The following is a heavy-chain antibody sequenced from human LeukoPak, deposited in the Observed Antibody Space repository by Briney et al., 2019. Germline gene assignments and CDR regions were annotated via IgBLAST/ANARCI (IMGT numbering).Heavy chain of an antibody. J-gene: IGHJ4*02. Sequence: SETLSLTCTVSGGSVSSGSYYWSWIRQPPGKGLEWIGYIYYSGSTNYNPSLKSRVTISVDTSKNQFSLKLSSVTAADTAVYYCASDDYGGNGYYFDYWGQGTLVSVS. CDR3: ASDDYGGNGYYFDY. D-gene: IGHD4-23*01. V-gene: IGHV4-61*01. CDR2: IYYSGST. CDR1: GGSVSSGSYY.